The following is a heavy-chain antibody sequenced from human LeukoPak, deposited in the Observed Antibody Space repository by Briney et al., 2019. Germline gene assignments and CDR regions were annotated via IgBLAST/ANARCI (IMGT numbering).Heavy chain of an antibody. J-gene: IGHJ4*02. D-gene: IGHD1-1*01. CDR1: GFSFSDFY. V-gene: IGHV3-11*01. Sequence: PGGSLRLSCAVSGFSFSDFYMSWVRQAPGKGPEWLAYIRRGGETIYYADSVGGRFSISRDNAKSSVYLQINSLRAGDTALYYCARNAPFRNDGWPLFDSWGQGTLVTVSS. CDR2: IRRGGETI. CDR3: ARNAPFRNDGWPLFDS.